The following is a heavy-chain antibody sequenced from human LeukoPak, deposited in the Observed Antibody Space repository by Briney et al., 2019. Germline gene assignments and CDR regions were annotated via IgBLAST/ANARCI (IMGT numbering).Heavy chain of an antibody. D-gene: IGHD3-9*01. CDR3: ARGSRLTGTFDI. V-gene: IGHV4-34*01. J-gene: IGHJ3*02. Sequence: SETLSLTCALYGGSFSGYYWGWIRRPPGKGLEWIGEINHSGSTNYSPSLKSRVTISLDTSKNQFSLKLSSVTAADTAVYYCARGSRLTGTFDIWGQGTMVTVSS. CDR2: INHSGST. CDR1: GGSFSGYY.